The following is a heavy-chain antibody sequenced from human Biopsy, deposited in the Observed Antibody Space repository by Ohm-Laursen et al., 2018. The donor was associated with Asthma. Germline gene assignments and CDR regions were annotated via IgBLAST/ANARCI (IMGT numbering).Heavy chain of an antibody. Sequence: SLRLSCAASGFAVSRDHMFRVRQAPGKGLEWVSVIYSGGTSHTADSVRGRFTISRDYSKNTLYLQMHSLRAEDTAVYYCARGDSSNWSHYYFDYWGQGTLVTVSS. J-gene: IGHJ4*02. V-gene: IGHV3-53*01. CDR2: IYSGGTS. D-gene: IGHD3-22*01. CDR3: ARGDSSNWSHYYFDY. CDR1: GFAVSRDH.